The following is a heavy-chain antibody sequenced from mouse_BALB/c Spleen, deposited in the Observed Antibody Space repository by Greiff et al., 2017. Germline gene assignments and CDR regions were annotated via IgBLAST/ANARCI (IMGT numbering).Heavy chain of an antibody. D-gene: IGHD2-4*01. CDR3: ARSGSTMITTPFAY. Sequence: EVQLQQSGPELVKPGASVKMSCKASGYTFTSYVMHWVKQKPGQGLEWIGYINPYNDGTKYNEKFKGKATLTSDKSSSTAYMELSSLTSEESAVYYSARSGSTMITTPFAYGGQGTLVTVSA. CDR1: GYTFTSYV. J-gene: IGHJ3*01. V-gene: IGHV1-14*01. CDR2: INPYNDGT.